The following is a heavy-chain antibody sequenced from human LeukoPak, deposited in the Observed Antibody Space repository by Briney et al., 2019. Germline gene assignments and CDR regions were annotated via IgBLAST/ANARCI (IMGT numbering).Heavy chain of an antibody. D-gene: IGHD6-13*01. Sequence: ASVKVSCKASGGTFSSYAISWVRQAPGQGLEWMGWMNPNSGNTGYAQKFQGRVTMTRNTSISTAYMELSSLRSEDTAVYYCARDSGYSSSLDYWGQGTLVTVSS. CDR3: ARDSGYSSSLDY. J-gene: IGHJ4*02. CDR2: MNPNSGNT. CDR1: GGTFSSYA. V-gene: IGHV1-8*02.